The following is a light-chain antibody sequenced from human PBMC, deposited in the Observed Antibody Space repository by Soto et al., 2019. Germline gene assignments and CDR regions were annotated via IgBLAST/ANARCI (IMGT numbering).Light chain of an antibody. Sequence: QSALPQPASVSGSPGQSITISCTGTSSDVGGFNYVSWYQHYPGEAPKLLIYEVSNRTSGVSSRFSGYKSGNTASLTNFGLQADDEGDYYCSSFTTSNTWVFGGGTKLTVL. CDR1: SSDVGGFNY. CDR2: EVS. J-gene: IGLJ3*02. V-gene: IGLV2-14*01. CDR3: SSFTTSNTWV.